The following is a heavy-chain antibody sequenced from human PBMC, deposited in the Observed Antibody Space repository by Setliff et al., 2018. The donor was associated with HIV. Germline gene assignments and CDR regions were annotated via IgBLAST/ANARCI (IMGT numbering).Heavy chain of an antibody. J-gene: IGHJ4*02. D-gene: IGHD3-22*01. Sequence: ASVKVSCKASGYTFTNYDINWVRQAPGQGLEWMGWMNPNSGNTGYAQKFKGRVTITADKSTSTVYMELRSLRSEDTAVYYCARDHDSSAYTYFDYWGQGTLVTVSS. CDR3: ARDHDSSAYTYFDY. CDR1: GYTFTNYD. CDR2: MNPNSGNT. V-gene: IGHV1-8*03.